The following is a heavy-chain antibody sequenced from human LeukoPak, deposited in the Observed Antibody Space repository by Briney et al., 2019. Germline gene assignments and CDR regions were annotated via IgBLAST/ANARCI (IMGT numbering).Heavy chain of an antibody. V-gene: IGHV3-7*01. J-gene: IGHJ3*02. CDR1: GFTFSSYW. CDR2: IKQDGSEK. CDR3: ARAAPHYYDSSGLDAFDI. Sequence: GGSLRLSCAASGFTFSSYWMSWVRQAPGKGLEWVANIKQDGSEKYYVDSVKGRFTISGDNAKNSLYLQMNSLRAEDTAVYYCARAAPHYYDSSGLDAFDIWGQGTMVTVSS. D-gene: IGHD3-22*01.